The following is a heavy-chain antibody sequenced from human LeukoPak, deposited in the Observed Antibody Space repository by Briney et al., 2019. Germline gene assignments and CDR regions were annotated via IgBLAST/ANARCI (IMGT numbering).Heavy chain of an antibody. J-gene: IGHJ4*02. D-gene: IGHD6-13*01. Sequence: GGSLRLSCAASGFTFSSYAMSWVRQAPGKGLEWVSSISSSSSYIYYADSVKGRFTISRDNAKNSLYLQMNSLRAEDTAVYYCARDDTHSSSWYDYWGQGTLVTVSS. CDR2: ISSSSSYI. CDR1: GFTFSSYA. V-gene: IGHV3-21*01. CDR3: ARDDTHSSSWYDY.